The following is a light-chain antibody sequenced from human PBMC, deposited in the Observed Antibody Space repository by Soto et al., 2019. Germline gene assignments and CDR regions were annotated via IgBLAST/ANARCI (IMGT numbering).Light chain of an antibody. V-gene: IGKV1-5*03. CDR3: QQANSLPLT. CDR1: QSISSW. CDR2: KAS. Sequence: EIQMTQPPSTLSASVGERVTITCRASQSISSWLAWYQQKPGRAPKLLIYKASSLESGVPSRFSGSGSGTEFTLTISSLQPDDFATYYCQQANSLPLTLGQGTRLEIK. J-gene: IGKJ5*01.